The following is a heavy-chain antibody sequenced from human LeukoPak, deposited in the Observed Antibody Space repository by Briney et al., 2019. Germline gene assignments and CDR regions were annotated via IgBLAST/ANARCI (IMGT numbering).Heavy chain of an antibody. V-gene: IGHV4-34*01. CDR1: GGSFSGYY. CDR3: ARVGHCGGDCYYFDY. CDR2: INHSGST. D-gene: IGHD2-21*02. Sequence: SETLSLTCAVYGGSFSGYYWSWIRQPPGKGLEWIGEINHSGSTNYNPSLKSRVTISVDTSKNQFSLKLNSVTAADTAVYYCARVGHCGGDCYYFDYWGQGTLVTVSS. J-gene: IGHJ4*02.